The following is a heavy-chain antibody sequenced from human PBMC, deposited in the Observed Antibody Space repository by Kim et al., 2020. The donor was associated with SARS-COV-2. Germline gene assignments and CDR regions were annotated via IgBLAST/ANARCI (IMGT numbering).Heavy chain of an antibody. D-gene: IGHD6-13*01. Sequence: SETLSLTCAVYSGSFSGYYWTWIRQPPGKGLEWIGEINHSVNINYNPSLKSRVTISVDTSKNQFSLKVTSVTAADSAVYFCASSIAAAGGLDCWGQGTLVTVSS. CDR1: SGSFSGYY. V-gene: IGHV4-34*01. CDR3: ASSIAAAGGLDC. J-gene: IGHJ4*02. CDR2: INHSVNI.